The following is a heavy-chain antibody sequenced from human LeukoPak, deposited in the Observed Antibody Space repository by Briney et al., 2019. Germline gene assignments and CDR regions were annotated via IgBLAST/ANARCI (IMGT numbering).Heavy chain of an antibody. D-gene: IGHD1-26*01. CDR3: ARNIDPSGSYYDY. CDR2: INPNSGGT. CDR1: GYTFTGYY. V-gene: IGHV1-2*02. Sequence: ASVKVSCKASGYTFTGYYMHWVRQAPGQGLEWMGWINPNSGGTNYAQKFQGRVTITRNTSISTAYMELSSLRSEDTAVYYCARNIDPSGSYYDYWGQGTLVTVSS. J-gene: IGHJ4*02.